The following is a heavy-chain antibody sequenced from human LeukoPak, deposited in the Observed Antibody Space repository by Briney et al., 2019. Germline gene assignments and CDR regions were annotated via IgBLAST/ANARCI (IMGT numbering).Heavy chain of an antibody. Sequence: ASVKVSCKASGYTFTSYAMNWVRQAPGQGLKWMGWINTNTGNPTYAQGFTGRFVFSLDTSVSTAYLQISSLKAEDTAVYYCARALLSNSLIAAAGTPTSDYWGQGTLVIVSS. CDR1: GYTFTSYA. V-gene: IGHV7-4-1*02. CDR2: INTNTGNP. J-gene: IGHJ4*02. D-gene: IGHD6-13*01. CDR3: ARALLSNSLIAAAGTPTSDY.